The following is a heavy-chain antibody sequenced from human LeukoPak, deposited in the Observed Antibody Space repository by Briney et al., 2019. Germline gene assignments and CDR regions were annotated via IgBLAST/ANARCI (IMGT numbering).Heavy chain of an antibody. CDR2: ISWNSGSI. Sequence: GGSLRLSCAASGFTFDDYAMHWVRQAPGKGLEWVSGISWNSGSIGYADSVKGRFTISGDNAKNSLYLQMNSLRAEDTALYYCAKDMGITMVRGVIGFDYWGQGTLVTVSS. CDR1: GFTFDDYA. V-gene: IGHV3-9*01. CDR3: AKDMGITMVRGVIGFDY. D-gene: IGHD3-10*01. J-gene: IGHJ4*02.